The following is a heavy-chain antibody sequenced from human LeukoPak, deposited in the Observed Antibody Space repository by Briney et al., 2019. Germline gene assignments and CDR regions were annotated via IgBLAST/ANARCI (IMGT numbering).Heavy chain of an antibody. J-gene: IGHJ4*02. V-gene: IGHV4-31*11. CDR1: GGSISSGGYY. CDR2: IYYSGST. D-gene: IGHD4-17*01. CDR3: ASSRRTVTTRGGFGY. Sequence: SETLSLTCAVSGGSISSGGYYWSWIRQHPGKGLEWIGYIYYSGSTYYNPSLKSRVTISVDTSKNQFSLKLSSVTAADTAVYYCASSRRTVTTRGGFGYWGQGTLVTVSS.